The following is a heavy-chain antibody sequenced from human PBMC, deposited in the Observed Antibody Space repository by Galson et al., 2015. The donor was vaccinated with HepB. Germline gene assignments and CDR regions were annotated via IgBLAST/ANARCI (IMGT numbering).Heavy chain of an antibody. Sequence: TLSLTCTVSGGSISSGGYYWSWIRQHPGKGLEWIGYIYYSGSTYYNPSLKSRVTISVDTSKNQFSLKLSSVTAADTAVYYCARDKGDIVVVPAAMSPYYYYYMDVWGKGTTVTVSS. CDR2: IYYSGST. V-gene: IGHV4-31*03. D-gene: IGHD2-2*01. CDR1: GGSISSGGYY. CDR3: ARDKGDIVVVPAAMSPYYYYYMDV. J-gene: IGHJ6*03.